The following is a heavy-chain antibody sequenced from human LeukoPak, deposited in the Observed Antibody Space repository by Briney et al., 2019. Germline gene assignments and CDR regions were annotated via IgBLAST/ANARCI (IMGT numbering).Heavy chain of an antibody. Sequence: GASVKVSCKASGYTFTSYDINWVRQATGQGLEWMGWMNPNSGNTGYAQKFQGRVTMTRNTFISTAYMELSSLRSEDTAVYSCARVPWLYYYYGMDVWGQGTTVTVSS. CDR3: ARVPWLYYYYGMDV. CDR2: MNPNSGNT. CDR1: GYTFTSYD. V-gene: IGHV1-8*01. D-gene: IGHD5-12*01. J-gene: IGHJ6*02.